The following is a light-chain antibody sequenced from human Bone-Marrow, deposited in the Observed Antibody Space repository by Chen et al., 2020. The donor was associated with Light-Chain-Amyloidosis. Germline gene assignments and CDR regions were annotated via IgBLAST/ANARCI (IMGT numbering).Light chain of an antibody. CDR3: QQYNTYSRT. V-gene: IGKV1-5*03. J-gene: IGKJ1*01. CDR1: QDIIDS. Sequence: DIQMTQSPATLSASVGDRVTITCRASQDIIDSLAWYQQKPGKAPKVLIYMASSLESWVPTRFSGSGSGTEFTLTISSLQPDDFATYYCQQYNTYSRTFGQGTRVEIK. CDR2: MAS.